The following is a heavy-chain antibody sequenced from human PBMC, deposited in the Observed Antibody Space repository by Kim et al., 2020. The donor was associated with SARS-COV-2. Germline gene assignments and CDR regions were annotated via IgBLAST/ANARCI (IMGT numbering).Heavy chain of an antibody. CDR1: GFTFSSYA. CDR2: ISYDGSNK. Sequence: GGSLRLSCAASGFTFSSYAMHWVRQAPGKGLEWVAVISYDGSNKYYADSAKGRFTISRDNSKNTLYLQMNSLRAEDTAVYYCARVLDTVTPVGFYYYYYGMDVWGQGNTVPVSS. J-gene: IGHJ6*02. CDR3: ARVLDTVTPVGFYYYYYGMDV. D-gene: IGHD4-17*01. V-gene: IGHV3-30-3*01.